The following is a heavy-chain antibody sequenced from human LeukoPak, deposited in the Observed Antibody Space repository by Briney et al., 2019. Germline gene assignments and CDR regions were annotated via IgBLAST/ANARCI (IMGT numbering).Heavy chain of an antibody. CDR3: ARGQDIVVVPAANDYYYGMDV. D-gene: IGHD2-2*01. J-gene: IGHJ6*02. CDR2: ISYDGSNK. CDR1: GFTFSSYG. V-gene: IGHV3-30*03. Sequence: PGGSLRLSCAASGFTFSSYGMHWVRQAPGKGLEWVAVISYDGSNKYYAGSVKGRFTISRDNSKNTLYLQMNSLRAEDTAVYYCARGQDIVVVPAANDYYYGMDVWGQGTTVTVSS.